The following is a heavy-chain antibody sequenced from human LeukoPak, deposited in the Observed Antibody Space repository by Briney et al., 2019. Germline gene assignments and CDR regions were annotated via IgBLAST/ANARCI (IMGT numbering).Heavy chain of an antibody. CDR1: GFTFSSYW. D-gene: IGHD2-15*01. V-gene: IGHV3-74*01. CDR3: ARLREQSAGSCLDY. J-gene: IGHJ4*02. Sequence: GGSLRLSCAASGFTFSSYWMHWVRQAPGKGLVWVSRINTDGSSTSYADSVKGRFTISRDNAKNSLYLQMNSLRAEDTAVYYCARLREQSAGSCLDYWGQGTLVTVSS. CDR2: INTDGSST.